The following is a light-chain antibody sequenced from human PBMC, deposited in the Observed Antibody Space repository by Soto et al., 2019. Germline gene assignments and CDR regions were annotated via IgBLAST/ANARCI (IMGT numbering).Light chain of an antibody. V-gene: IGKV3-20*01. J-gene: IGKJ1*01. CDR2: GAS. Sequence: EIVLTQSPGTLSLSPGERATLSCRASQSVNNNYLAWYQQKPGQAPRLLIYGASSGATGIPDRFSGSGSGTEFTLTISRLEPEDFAVYYCQQYGSSPRTFGQGTKVEIK. CDR3: QQYGSSPRT. CDR1: QSVNNNY.